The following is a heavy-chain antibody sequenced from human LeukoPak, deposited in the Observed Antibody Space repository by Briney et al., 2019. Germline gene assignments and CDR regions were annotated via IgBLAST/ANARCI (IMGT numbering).Heavy chain of an antibody. CDR2: IYYSGST. Sequence: SETLSLTCTVSGGSISSYYWSWIRQPPGKGPEWIGYIYYSGSTYYNPSLKSRVTISVDTSKNQFSLKLSSVTAADTAVYYCARTYYYDSSGSGGAFDIWGQGTMVTVSS. V-gene: IGHV4-59*08. CDR3: ARTYYYDSSGSGGAFDI. J-gene: IGHJ3*02. CDR1: GGSISSYY. D-gene: IGHD3-22*01.